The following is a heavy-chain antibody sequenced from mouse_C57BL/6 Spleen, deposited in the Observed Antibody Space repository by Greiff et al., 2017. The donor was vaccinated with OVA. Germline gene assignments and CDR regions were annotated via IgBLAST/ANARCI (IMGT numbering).Heavy chain of an antibody. D-gene: IGHD1-1*01. V-gene: IGHV1-82*01. Sequence: VQLQQSGPELVKPGASVKISCKASGYAFSSSWMNWVKQRPGKGLEWIGRIYPGDGDTTYNGKFKGKATLTADKSSSTAYMQLSSLTSEDSAVYFCAREEDGSSSYYAMDYWGQGTSVTVSS. J-gene: IGHJ4*01. CDR1: GYAFSSSW. CDR2: IYPGDGDT. CDR3: AREEDGSSSYYAMDY.